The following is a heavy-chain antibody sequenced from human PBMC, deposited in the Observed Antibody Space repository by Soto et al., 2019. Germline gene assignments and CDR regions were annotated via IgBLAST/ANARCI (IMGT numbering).Heavy chain of an antibody. CDR2: ISGSGGST. J-gene: IGHJ4*02. Sequence: GGSLRLSCAASGFTFSSYAMSWVRQAPGKGLEWVSAISGSGGSTYYADSVKGRFTISRDNSKNTLYLQMNSLRAEDTAVYYCAKAYYYDSSGYYPEYYFDYWGQGTLVTVSS. V-gene: IGHV3-23*01. D-gene: IGHD3-22*01. CDR1: GFTFSSYA. CDR3: AKAYYYDSSGYYPEYYFDY.